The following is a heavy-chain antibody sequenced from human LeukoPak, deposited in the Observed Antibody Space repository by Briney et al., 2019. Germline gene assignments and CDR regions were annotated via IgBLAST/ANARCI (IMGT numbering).Heavy chain of an antibody. CDR2: ISAYNGNT. CDR1: GYTFTSYG. Sequence: ASVKVSCKASGYTFTSYGISWVRQAPGQGLEWMGWISAYNGNTNYAQKLQGRVTMTTDTSTSTAYIELRSLRSDDTAVYYCARTGSYYVPFDYWGQGTLVTVSS. V-gene: IGHV1-18*01. D-gene: IGHD1-26*01. CDR3: ARTGSYYVPFDY. J-gene: IGHJ4*02.